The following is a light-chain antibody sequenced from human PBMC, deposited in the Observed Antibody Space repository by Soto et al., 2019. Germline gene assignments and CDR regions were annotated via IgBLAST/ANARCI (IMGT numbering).Light chain of an antibody. V-gene: IGKV3-15*01. Sequence: EIVMTQSPATLSVSPGARATLSCRASQSVSSTLAWYQQKPGQAPRLLIYGASTRATGIPARFSGSGSGTEFTLTISSLQSEDFAVYYCQQYNNWPRTFGQGTKVEIK. CDR3: QQYNNWPRT. CDR1: QSVSST. J-gene: IGKJ1*01. CDR2: GAS.